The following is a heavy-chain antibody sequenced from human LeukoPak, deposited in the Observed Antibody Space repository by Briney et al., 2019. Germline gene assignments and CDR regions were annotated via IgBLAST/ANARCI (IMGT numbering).Heavy chain of an antibody. CDR2: IYYSGST. V-gene: IGHV4-59*08. CDR1: GGSISSYY. Sequence: PSETLSLTCTVSGGSISSYYWSWIRQPPGKGLEWIGYIYYSGSTNYNPSLKSRVTISVDTSKNQFSLKLSSVTAADTAQYYCMRRFDSSGFDAFDIWDQGTMVTVSS. D-gene: IGHD3-22*01. CDR3: MRRFDSSGFDAFDI. J-gene: IGHJ3*02.